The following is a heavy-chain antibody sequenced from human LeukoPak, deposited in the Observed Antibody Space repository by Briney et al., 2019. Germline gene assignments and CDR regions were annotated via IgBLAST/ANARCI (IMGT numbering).Heavy chain of an antibody. D-gene: IGHD1-1*01. CDR3: ARDHNWAFDY. CDR2: ISSRSSYI. Sequence: GGSLRLSCAASGFTFSSYSMNWVRQAPGKGLEWVSSISSRSSYIYYADSVKGRFTISRDNAKNSLYLQMNSLRAEDTAVYYCARDHNWAFDYWGQGTLVTVSS. V-gene: IGHV3-21*01. J-gene: IGHJ4*02. CDR1: GFTFSSYS.